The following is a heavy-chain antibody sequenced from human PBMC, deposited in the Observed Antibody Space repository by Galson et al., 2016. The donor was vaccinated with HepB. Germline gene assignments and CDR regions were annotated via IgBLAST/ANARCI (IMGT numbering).Heavy chain of an antibody. Sequence: SVKVSCKASGYTFTHYGFSWVRQARGQRPEWIGWIVGSGNTNYAQKFQARVTISRDMSTSTAYMELRSLRSDDTAVYYCARGALVELTPFDYWGQGTLVTVSS. D-gene: IGHD1-7*01. CDR1: GYTFTHYG. CDR3: ARGALVELTPFDY. V-gene: IGHV1-58*01. J-gene: IGHJ4*02. CDR2: IVGSGNT.